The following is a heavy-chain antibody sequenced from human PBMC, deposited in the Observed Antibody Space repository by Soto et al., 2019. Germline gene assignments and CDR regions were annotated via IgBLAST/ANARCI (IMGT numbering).Heavy chain of an antibody. CDR3: ARRAFGSSRSFDL. Sequence: PGGPLRLSCAASGFAFSSHPMSWVRQAPERGLEWVSGISDGGDLTYNADSVKGRFTISRDNSKNILFLQMNSLRAEDTALYYCARRAFGSSRSFDLWGQGTMVTVSS. CDR1: GFAFSSHP. J-gene: IGHJ3*01. CDR2: ISDGGDLT. V-gene: IGHV3-23*01. D-gene: IGHD6-6*01.